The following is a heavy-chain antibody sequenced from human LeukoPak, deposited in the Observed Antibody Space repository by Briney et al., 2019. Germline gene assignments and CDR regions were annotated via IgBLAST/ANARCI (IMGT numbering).Heavy chain of an antibody. J-gene: IGHJ6*02. D-gene: IGHD1-26*01. CDR1: GYTFTSYG. CDR2: ISGYNGKT. CDR3: ARLSRVGKAGAYDFHSLDV. Sequence: ASVKVSCKASGYTFTSYGISWVRQAPGQGLEWMGWISGYNGKTDYVQKFQCRVTMTTATSTTTAYMALGSLRYDDTAVYYCARLSRVGKAGAYDFHSLDVWGQGTTVTVSS. V-gene: IGHV1-18*01.